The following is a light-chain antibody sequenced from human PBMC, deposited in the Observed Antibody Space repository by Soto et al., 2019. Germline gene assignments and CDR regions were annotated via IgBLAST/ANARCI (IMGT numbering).Light chain of an antibody. Sequence: DIVMTQSPDSLAVSLGERATLDCKSSQTVLNSSNNKTYLAWYRQRPGQPPPLLINWASTRQSGVPARFRGSGSGTEFTLSMTDLQAEDLAVYYCQQFHTIPWTFGQGTKVEIK. CDR2: WAS. J-gene: IGKJ1*01. CDR3: QQFHTIPWT. CDR1: QTVLNSSNNKTY. V-gene: IGKV4-1*01.